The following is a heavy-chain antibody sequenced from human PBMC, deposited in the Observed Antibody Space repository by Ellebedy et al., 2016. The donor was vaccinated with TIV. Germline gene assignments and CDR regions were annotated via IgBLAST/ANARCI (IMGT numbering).Heavy chain of an antibody. J-gene: IGHJ4*02. V-gene: IGHV3-23*01. CDR1: GFTFSSYA. D-gene: IGHD6-19*01. CDR2: ISGSGVST. Sequence: GESLKISCAASGFTFSSYAMSWVRQAPGKGLEWVSAISGSGVSTYYAASVRGRFSNSRDNSRNTLYLEMNSLRDEDTAIYYCVKGGWLDYWGPGTLVTVSS. CDR3: VKGGWLDY.